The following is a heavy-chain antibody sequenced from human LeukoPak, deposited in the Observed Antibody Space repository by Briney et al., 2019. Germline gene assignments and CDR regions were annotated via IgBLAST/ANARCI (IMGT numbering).Heavy chain of an antibody. CDR1: GGSISSYY. Sequence: SETLSLTCTVSGGSISSYYWSWIRQPAGKGLEWIGRIYTSGSINYNASLKSRVSMSVDTSKNQFSLKLSSVTAADTAVFYCARENSGSYREFDYWGQGTLVTVSS. CDR2: IYTSGSI. V-gene: IGHV4-4*07. J-gene: IGHJ4*02. CDR3: ARENSGSYREFDY. D-gene: IGHD1-26*01.